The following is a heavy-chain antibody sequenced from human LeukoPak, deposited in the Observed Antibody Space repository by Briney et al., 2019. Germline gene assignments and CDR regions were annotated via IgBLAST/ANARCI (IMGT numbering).Heavy chain of an antibody. CDR1: GFSAFGLSSYA. CDR3: AKARTANDYGAGSFYKGFDS. V-gene: IGHV3-23*01. CDR2: LVAGGFT. J-gene: IGHJ4*02. D-gene: IGHD3-10*01. Sequence: GGSLRLSCVASGFSAFGLSSYAMSWVRQAPGKGLEWVLVLVAGGFTSYADSVKGRFTISRDKSKNTVYLDMDTLRAEDTALYYCAKARTANDYGAGSFYKGFDSWGQGTLVTVSS.